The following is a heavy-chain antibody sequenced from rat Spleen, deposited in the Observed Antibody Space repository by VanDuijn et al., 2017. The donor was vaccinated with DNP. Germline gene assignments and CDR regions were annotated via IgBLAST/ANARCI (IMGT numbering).Heavy chain of an antibody. V-gene: IGHV3-1*01. D-gene: IGHD1-1*01. Sequence: EVQLQESGPGLVKPSQSLSLTCSVTGYSITSNYWGWIRKFPGSEMEWIGHISYRGSTRYNPSLKSRISITRDTSKNQFFLQLNSLTTEDTATYYCARLRLEWEVRAMDAWGQGTSVTVSS. CDR2: ISYRGST. J-gene: IGHJ4*01. CDR1: GYSITSNY. CDR3: ARLRLEWEVRAMDA.